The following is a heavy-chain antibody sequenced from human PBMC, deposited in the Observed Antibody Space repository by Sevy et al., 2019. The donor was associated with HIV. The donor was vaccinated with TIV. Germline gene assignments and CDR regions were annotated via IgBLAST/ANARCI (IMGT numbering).Heavy chain of an antibody. D-gene: IGHD3-10*02. CDR1: GFTFNTHA. CDR2: ISGPGYGT. Sequence: GGSLRLSCAASGFTFNTHAMNWVRQAPGKGQEWVSVISGPGYGTNYADSVKGRFTISRDNSKNTLYLQMNSLRDDDTVVYYCAKALNPALESMLDVNLRSLKGFDVWGQGTMVTVSS. V-gene: IGHV3-23*01. CDR3: AKALNPALESMLDVNLRSLKGFDV. J-gene: IGHJ3*01.